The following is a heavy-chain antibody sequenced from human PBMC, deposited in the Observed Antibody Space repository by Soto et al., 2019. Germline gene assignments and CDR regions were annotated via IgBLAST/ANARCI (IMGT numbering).Heavy chain of an antibody. V-gene: IGHV3-30*18. CDR2: ISYDGSNK. J-gene: IGHJ5*02. CDR3: AKDRVRYCSGGSCYSGPWFDP. Sequence: GGSLRLSCSAAGFTFSSYGMHWVRQAPGKGLEWVAVISYDGSNKYYADSVKGRFTISRDNSKNTLYLQMNSLRAEDTAVYYCAKDRVRYCSGGSCYSGPWFDPWGQGTLVTVSS. D-gene: IGHD2-15*01. CDR1: GFTFSSYG.